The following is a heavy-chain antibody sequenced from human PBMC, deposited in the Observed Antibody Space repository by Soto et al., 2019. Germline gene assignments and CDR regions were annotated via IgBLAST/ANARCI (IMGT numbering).Heavy chain of an antibody. CDR1: AFTFRSFA. J-gene: IGHJ4*02. CDR3: AKAITNRLRVVDY. Sequence: ESGGGLVQPGGSLRLSCAASAFTFRSFAMTWVRQTPGKGLEWVSGISGSGDSKYYADPVKGRFTISRDNSKNTLYLQMNSLRVEDTAIYYCAKAITNRLRVVDYWGQGTRVTVSS. V-gene: IGHV3-23*01. D-gene: IGHD3-16*01. CDR2: ISGSGDSK.